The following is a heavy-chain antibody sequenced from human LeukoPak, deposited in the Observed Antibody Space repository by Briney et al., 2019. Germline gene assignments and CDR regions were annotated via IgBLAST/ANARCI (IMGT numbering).Heavy chain of an antibody. D-gene: IGHD1-26*01. CDR2: IYTSGST. J-gene: IGHJ4*02. V-gene: IGHV4-61*02. CDR3: ASGIDY. CDR1: GGSISSGSYY. Sequence: SQTLSLTCTVSGGSISSGSYYWSWIRQPAGKGLEWIGRIYTSGSTNYNPSLKSRVTISVDTSKNQFSLKLSSVTAADTAVYYCASGIDYWGQGTLFTVSS.